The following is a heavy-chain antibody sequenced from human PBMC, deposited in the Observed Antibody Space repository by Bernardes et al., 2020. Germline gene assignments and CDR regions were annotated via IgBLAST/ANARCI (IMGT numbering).Heavy chain of an antibody. CDR2: IKQDENQK. J-gene: IGHJ3*01. D-gene: IGHD3-16*01. CDR3: AGGHYGV. V-gene: IGHV3-7*03. Sequence: GGSLRLSCAASGFTLNSVYMSWVRQAPGKGLEWVANIKQDENQKYYVDSVKGRFTISTDSAKNTLYLQMNSLRVEDTAMYYCAGGHYGVWGQGTMVTVSS. CDR1: GFTLNSVY.